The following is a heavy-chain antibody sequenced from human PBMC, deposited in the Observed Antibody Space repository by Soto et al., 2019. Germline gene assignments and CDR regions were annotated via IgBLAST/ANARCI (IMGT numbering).Heavy chain of an antibody. D-gene: IGHD3-22*01. J-gene: IGHJ3*01. CDR1: GGSINGYY. CDR3: ARLLLNDSYEDSGYDTFDV. CDR2: VHYSGAT. Sequence: PSETLSLTCTVSGGSINGYYWNWIRQPPGKGLEWIGYVHYSGATKFRSSLKSRLDISVDTSENQFSLKLTSVTAADTAVYYCARLLLNDSYEDSGYDTFDVWGQGTMVTVSS. V-gene: IGHV4-59*01.